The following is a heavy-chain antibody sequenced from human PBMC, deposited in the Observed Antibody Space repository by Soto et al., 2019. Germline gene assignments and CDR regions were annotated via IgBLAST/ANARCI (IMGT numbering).Heavy chain of an antibody. Sequence: EVQLVESGGGLVKPGGSLRLSCAASGFTFSNAWMNWVRQAPGKGLEWVGRIKSKTDDGTTDDAAPVKGRFTITRDDSINTQYLQMNSLKTEDSAVYYGTRDSRDSSRWFYYYGMDVWGQGTTVTVSS. D-gene: IGHD6-13*01. CDR2: IKSKTDDGTT. CDR3: TRDSRDSSRWFYYYGMDV. V-gene: IGHV3-15*07. J-gene: IGHJ6*02. CDR1: GFTFSNAW.